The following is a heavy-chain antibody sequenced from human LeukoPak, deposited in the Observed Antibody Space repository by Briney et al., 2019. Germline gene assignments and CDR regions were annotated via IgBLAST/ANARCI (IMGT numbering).Heavy chain of an antibody. V-gene: IGHV3-48*02. J-gene: IGHJ6*02. Sequence: GGSLRLSCAASGFTFSSYSMNWVRQAPGKGLEWVSYISSTSSTIYYADSVKGRFTISRDNAKNSLYLQMSSLRDDDTALYYCARANGMDVWGQGTTVTVSS. CDR3: ARANGMDV. CDR2: ISSTSSTI. CDR1: GFTFSSYS.